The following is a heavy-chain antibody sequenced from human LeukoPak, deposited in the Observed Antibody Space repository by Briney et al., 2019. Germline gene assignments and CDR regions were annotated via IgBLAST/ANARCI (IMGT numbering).Heavy chain of an antibody. V-gene: IGHV3-48*02. J-gene: IGHJ6*02. Sequence: GGSLRLSCAASGFTFSSYSMNWVRQAPGKGLEWVSYISSTSSTIYYADSVKGRFTISRDNAKNSLYLQMSSLRDDDTALYYCARANGMDVWGQGTTVTVSS. CDR3: ARANGMDV. CDR2: ISSTSSTI. CDR1: GFTFSSYS.